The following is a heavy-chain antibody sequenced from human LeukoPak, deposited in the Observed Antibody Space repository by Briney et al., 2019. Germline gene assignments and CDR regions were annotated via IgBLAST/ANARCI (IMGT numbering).Heavy chain of an antibody. CDR2: ISSSSSYI. J-gene: IGHJ4*02. CDR3: ARDRDSNGYYLLSAY. CDR1: GFTFSSYS. V-gene: IGHV3-21*01. D-gene: IGHD3-22*01. Sequence: GGSLRLSCAASGFTFSSYSMNWVRQAPGKGLEWVSSISSSSSYIYYADSVKGRFTISRDNAKNSLYLQMNSLRAEDTAVYYCARDRDSNGYYLLSAYWGQGTLVTVSS.